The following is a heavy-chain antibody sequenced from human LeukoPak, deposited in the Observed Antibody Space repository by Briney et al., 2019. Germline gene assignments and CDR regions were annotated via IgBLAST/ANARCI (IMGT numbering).Heavy chain of an antibody. Sequence: ASVLKTCKVCGYTLTELSMHWVRQAPGKGLEWMGGFDPEDGATIYAQKFEDRVTMTEDTSTDTAYMELSSLRSEDTAVYYCATVVLYSCYYFDYWGQGTLVTVSS. J-gene: IGHJ4*02. V-gene: IGHV1-24*01. CDR1: GYTLTELS. CDR2: FDPEDGAT. CDR3: ATVVLYSCYYFDY. D-gene: IGHD5-12*01.